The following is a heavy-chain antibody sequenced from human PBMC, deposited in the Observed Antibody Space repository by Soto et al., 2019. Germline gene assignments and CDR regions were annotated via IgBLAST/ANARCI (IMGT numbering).Heavy chain of an antibody. J-gene: IGHJ5*02. Sequence: GGSLRLSCAASGFTFSSYSMNWVRQAPGKGLEWVSYISSSSSTIYYADSVKGRFTISRDKAKNSLYLQRNSLRDEDTAVDECARGGRFWESNWFDPWGQGTLVTVSS. D-gene: IGHD3-3*01. V-gene: IGHV3-48*02. CDR3: ARGGRFWESNWFDP. CDR2: ISSSSSTI. CDR1: GFTFSSYS.